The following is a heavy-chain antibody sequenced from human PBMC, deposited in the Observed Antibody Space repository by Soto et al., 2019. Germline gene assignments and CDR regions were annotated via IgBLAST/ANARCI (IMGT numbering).Heavy chain of an antibody. V-gene: IGHV3-33*01. CDR1: GFTFSSYG. CDR3: ARDPSGELSLNFDY. Sequence: QVQLVESGGGVVQPGRSLRLSCAASGFTFSSYGMHWVRQAPGKGLEWVAVIWYDGSNKYYADSVKGRFTISRDNSKNTLYLQMNSLRAEDTAVYYCARDPSGELSLNFDYWGQGTLVTVSS. D-gene: IGHD3-16*01. J-gene: IGHJ4*02. CDR2: IWYDGSNK.